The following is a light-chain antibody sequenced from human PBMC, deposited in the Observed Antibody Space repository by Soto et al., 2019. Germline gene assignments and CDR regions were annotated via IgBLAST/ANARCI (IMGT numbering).Light chain of an antibody. CDR2: EVS. V-gene: IGLV2-14*01. CDR1: SSDVGAYNS. J-gene: IGLJ1*01. CDR3: SSYTSSSTLYV. Sequence: QSALTQPASVSGSPGQSITISCTGTSSDVGAYNSVSWYQHHPGKAPKLIIYEVSNRPSGVSNRFSGSKSGNTASLTISGLQAEDEADYYCSSYTSSSTLYVFGTGTKLTVL.